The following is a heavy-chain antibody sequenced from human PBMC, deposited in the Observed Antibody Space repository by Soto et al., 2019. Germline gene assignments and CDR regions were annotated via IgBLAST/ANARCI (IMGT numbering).Heavy chain of an antibody. CDR1: GFTFSGSS. Sequence: LRLSCAASGFTFSGSSMHWVRQASGKGLEWVGRIGSKTNNYATAYAASVKGRFTISRDDSKNTAYLKMVSLKTEDTALYYCTASDYDAFVDYWGQGTLVTVSS. V-gene: IGHV3-73*01. J-gene: IGHJ4*02. D-gene: IGHD5-12*01. CDR3: TASDYDAFVDY. CDR2: IGSKTNNYAT.